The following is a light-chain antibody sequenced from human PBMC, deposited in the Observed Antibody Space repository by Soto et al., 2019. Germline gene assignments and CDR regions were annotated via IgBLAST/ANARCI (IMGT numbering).Light chain of an antibody. Sequence: EIVLTQSPGTLSLSPGERATLSCRASQSVGSSFLAWYQHKPGQAPRLLIYGASSRATGIPDRFSGSGSGTDFTLTISRLEPEDFAVYYCQQSGSSLSFTFGPGTKVEIK. CDR1: QSVGSSF. CDR2: GAS. CDR3: QQSGSSLSFT. V-gene: IGKV3-20*01. J-gene: IGKJ3*01.